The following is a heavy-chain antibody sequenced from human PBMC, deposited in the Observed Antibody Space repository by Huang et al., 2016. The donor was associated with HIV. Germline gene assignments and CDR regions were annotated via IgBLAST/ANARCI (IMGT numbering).Heavy chain of an antibody. Sequence: QVQLQESGPGLVKPSETLSLTCTVSGGSISTHYWSWIRPPPGKGLEWLGSIDYSGSTNHSPTHKRRVTILLDTSKNQFSLRVNSVTAADTAMYYCARDHHDFWRGYRRMYFFDHWGQGTLVTVSS. D-gene: IGHD3-3*01. CDR1: GGSISTHY. CDR3: ARDHHDFWRGYRRMYFFDH. J-gene: IGHJ4*02. V-gene: IGHV4-59*11. CDR2: IDYSGST.